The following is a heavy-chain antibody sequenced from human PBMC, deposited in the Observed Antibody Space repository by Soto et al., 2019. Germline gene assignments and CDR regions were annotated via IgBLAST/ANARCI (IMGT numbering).Heavy chain of an antibody. CDR1: GVTFSSHA. D-gene: IGHD2-2*01. J-gene: IGHJ4*02. CDR2: ISGIGGST. V-gene: IGHV3-23*01. Sequence: AGGSMRLSCAAAGVTFSSHAISRVRQAKGNGLEWFSAISGIGGSTYYADSVKGRFTISRDNAKNSLYLQMNSLRAEDTAVYYCSREIVVARGASYFDYWGPGTLVTVSS. CDR3: SREIVVARGASYFDY.